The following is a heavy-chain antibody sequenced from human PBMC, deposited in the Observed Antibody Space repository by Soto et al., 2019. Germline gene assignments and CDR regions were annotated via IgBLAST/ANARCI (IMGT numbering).Heavy chain of an antibody. D-gene: IGHD1-1*01. J-gene: IGHJ4*02. CDR2: INPNSGGT. CDR1: GYTFTGYY. CDR3: AKSRYGYYFDY. Sequence: GASLKVSCKASGYTFTGYYMHWVRQAPGQGLEWMGWINPNSGGTNYAQKFQGRVTMTRDTSISKAYMELSRLRSDDTAVYYCAKSRYGYYFDYWGQGTLVTVSS. V-gene: IGHV1-2*02.